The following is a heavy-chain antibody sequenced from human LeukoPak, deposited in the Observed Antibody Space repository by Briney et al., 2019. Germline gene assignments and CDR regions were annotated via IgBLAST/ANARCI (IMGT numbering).Heavy chain of an antibody. V-gene: IGHV4-39*01. Sequence: SETLSRTCTVSGGSISSSSYYWGWIRQPPGKGLEWIGSIYYSGSTYYNPSLKSRVTISVDTSKNQFSLKLSSVTAADTAVYYCARHQQGVGAIIDYWGQGTLVTVSS. D-gene: IGHD1-26*01. CDR3: ARHQQGVGAIIDY. CDR2: IYYSGST. J-gene: IGHJ4*02. CDR1: GGSISSSSYY.